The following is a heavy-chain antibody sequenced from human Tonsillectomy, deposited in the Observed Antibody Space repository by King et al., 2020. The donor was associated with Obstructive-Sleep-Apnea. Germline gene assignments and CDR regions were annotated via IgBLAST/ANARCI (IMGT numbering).Heavy chain of an antibody. J-gene: IGHJ4*02. CDR2: ISWNSGNI. Sequence: QLVQSGGGLVQPGRSLRLSCAASGFNLDDYAMHWFRQVPGKGLEWVSGISWNSGNIGYADSVKGRFTITRDNAKNSLYLQMNSLRAEDTALDYCAKDMGFDTGGGFDYWGQGALVTVFS. V-gene: IGHV3-9*01. D-gene: IGHD1-26*01. CDR3: AKDMGFDTGGGFDY. CDR1: GFNLDDYA.